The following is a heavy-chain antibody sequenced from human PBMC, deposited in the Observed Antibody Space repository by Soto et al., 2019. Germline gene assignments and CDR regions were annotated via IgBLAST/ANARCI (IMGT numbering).Heavy chain of an antibody. J-gene: IGHJ4*02. V-gene: IGHV1-69*13. CDR3: ARAGTYYYDSSGYLLY. D-gene: IGHD3-22*01. CDR2: IIPIFGTA. Sequence: SVKVSCKASGGTFSSYAISWVRQAPGQGLEWMGGIIPIFGTANYAQKFQGRVTITADESTSTAYMELSSLRSEDTAVYYCARAGTYYYDSSGYLLYWGQGTLVTVSS. CDR1: GGTFSSYA.